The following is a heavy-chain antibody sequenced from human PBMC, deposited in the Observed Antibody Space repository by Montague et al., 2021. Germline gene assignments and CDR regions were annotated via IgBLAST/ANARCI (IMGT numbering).Heavy chain of an antibody. J-gene: IGHJ6*02. V-gene: IGHV4-59*01. CDR3: AVTNPYYYYGIDV. D-gene: IGHD1-14*01. CDR2: IYYSRRT. CDR1: GASISEYY. Sequence: SETLSLTCSVSGASISEYYWRWVRQPPGKVLEWIGYIYYSRRTNYNPSLKSRVTISVDTSKNQFSLKLSSVTAADTAFYYCAVTNPYYYYGIDVWGQGTTVTVSS.